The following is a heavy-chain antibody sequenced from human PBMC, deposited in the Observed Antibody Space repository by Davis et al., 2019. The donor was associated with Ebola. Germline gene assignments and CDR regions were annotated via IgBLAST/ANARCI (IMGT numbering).Heavy chain of an antibody. CDR2: IGAVGDT. CDR1: GFTFRNYD. J-gene: IGHJ4*02. CDR3: ARGYCSGGSCYGGFDS. Sequence: GGSLRLSCAASGFTFRNYDMHWVRQGIGKGLEWVSAIGAVGDTYFAGSVQGRFTISREDAKNSLYLQLNSLRVDDTAVYYCARGYCSGGSCYGGFDSWGQGTLVTVSS. V-gene: IGHV3-13*01. D-gene: IGHD2-15*01.